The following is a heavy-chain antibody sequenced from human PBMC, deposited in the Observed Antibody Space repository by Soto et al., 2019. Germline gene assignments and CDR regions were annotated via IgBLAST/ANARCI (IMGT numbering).Heavy chain of an antibody. CDR3: ARGVLPSYYYDSSGCYYGY. CDR2: ISYDGSNK. Sequence: GGSLRLSCAASGFTFSSYGMHWVRQAPGKGLEWVAVISYDGSNKYYADSVKGRFTISRDNSKNTLYLQMNSLRAEDTAVYHCARGVLPSYYYDSSGCYYGYWGQGTLVTVSS. J-gene: IGHJ4*02. V-gene: IGHV3-30*19. CDR1: GFTFSSYG. D-gene: IGHD3-22*01.